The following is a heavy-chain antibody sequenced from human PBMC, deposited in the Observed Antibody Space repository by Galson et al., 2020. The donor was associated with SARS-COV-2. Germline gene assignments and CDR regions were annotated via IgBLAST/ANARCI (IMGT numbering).Heavy chain of an antibody. V-gene: IGHV4-34*01. CDR1: GGSFSGYY. CDR3: ARGTKLEASDY. D-gene: IGHD1-1*01. CDR2: INHSGST. Sequence: SETLSLTCAVYGGSFSGYYWSWIRQPPGKGLEWIGEINHSGSTNYNPSLKSRVTISVDTSKNQFSLKLSSVTAADTAVYYCARGTKLEASDYWGQGTLVTVSS. J-gene: IGHJ4*02.